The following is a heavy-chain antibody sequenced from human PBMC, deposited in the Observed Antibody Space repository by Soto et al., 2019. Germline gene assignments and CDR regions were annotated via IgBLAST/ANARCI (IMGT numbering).Heavy chain of an antibody. CDR2: ISGSGGST. CDR3: AKGIYSGWYTFDY. Sequence: EVQLLESGGGLVQPGGSLRLSCAASGFTFSSYAMSWVRQAPGKGLEWVSAISGSGGSTYYADSVKGRFTISRDNSKNTLYLQMNSLRAEDTAEYYCAKGIYSGWYTFDYWGQGTLVTVSS. J-gene: IGHJ4*02. V-gene: IGHV3-23*01. CDR1: GFTFSSYA. D-gene: IGHD6-19*01.